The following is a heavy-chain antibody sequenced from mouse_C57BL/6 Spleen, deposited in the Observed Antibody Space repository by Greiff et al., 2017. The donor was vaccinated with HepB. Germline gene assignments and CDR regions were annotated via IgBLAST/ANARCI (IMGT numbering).Heavy chain of an antibody. CDR1: GYTFTSYW. CDR3: ARARSRDDAMDY. Sequence: QVQLQQPGAELVKPGASVKLSCKASGYTFTSYWMHWVKQRPGQGLEWIGMIHPNSGSTNYNEKFKSKATLTVDKSSSTAYMQLSSLTSEDSAVYYCARARSRDDAMDYWGQGTSVTVSS. V-gene: IGHV1-64*01. CDR2: IHPNSGST. D-gene: IGHD3-3*01. J-gene: IGHJ4*01.